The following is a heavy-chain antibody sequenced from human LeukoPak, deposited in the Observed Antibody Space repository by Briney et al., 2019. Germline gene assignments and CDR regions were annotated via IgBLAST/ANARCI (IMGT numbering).Heavy chain of an antibody. V-gene: IGHV4-39*01. CDR2: IYYSGST. CDR1: GGSISSSSYY. CDR3: ARRDIAAAEDY. D-gene: IGHD6-13*01. Sequence: SETLSLTCTVSGGSISSSSYYWGWIRQPPGKGLEWIGSIYYSGSTYYNPSLKSRVTISVDTSENQFSLKLSSVTAADTAVYYCARRDIAAAEDYWGQGTLVTVSS. J-gene: IGHJ4*02.